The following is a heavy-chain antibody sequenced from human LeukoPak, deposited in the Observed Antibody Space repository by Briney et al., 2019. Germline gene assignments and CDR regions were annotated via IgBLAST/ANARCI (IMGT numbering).Heavy chain of an antibody. CDR2: IKQDGSEK. CDR3: AREWQGGIAAAGTRIEGDY. Sequence: PGGSLRLSCAVSGFSVSGYWMTWVHQAPGKGLEWVANIKQDGSEKNYVDSVKGRFTISRDNAENSLFLQMNSLRVEDTAVYYCAREWQGGIAAAGTRIEGDYWGQGTLVAVSS. J-gene: IGHJ4*02. CDR1: GFSVSGYW. V-gene: IGHV3-7*01. D-gene: IGHD6-13*01.